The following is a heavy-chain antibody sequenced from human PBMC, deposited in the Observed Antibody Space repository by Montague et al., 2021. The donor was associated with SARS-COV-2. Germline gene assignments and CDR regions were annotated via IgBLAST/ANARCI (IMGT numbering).Heavy chain of an antibody. Sequence: SETLSLTCAVYGGSFSGYYWTWIRQSPGKGLEWIAEINHSGTTNSNFNPSLRSRVTISVDTSKSQFSLKLSSVTAADTGVYYCARWDPQTLTLIGLRGKSAIDFWGQGTLVTVSS. D-gene: IGHD4-23*01. V-gene: IGHV4-34*01. CDR2: INHSGTTNS. J-gene: IGHJ4*02. CDR1: GGSFSGYY. CDR3: ARWDPQTLTLIGLRGKSAIDF.